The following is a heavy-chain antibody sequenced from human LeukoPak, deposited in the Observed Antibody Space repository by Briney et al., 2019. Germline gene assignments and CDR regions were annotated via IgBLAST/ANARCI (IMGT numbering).Heavy chain of an antibody. D-gene: IGHD6-13*01. J-gene: IGHJ5*02. V-gene: IGHV7-4-1*02. CDR3: ARDRGSSSWYGSDHYWFDP. CDR1: GYTFTSYA. CDR2: INTNTGNP. Sequence: ASVKVSCKASGYTFTSYAMNWVRQAPGQGLEWMGWINTNTGNPTYAQGFTGRFVFSLDTSVSTAYLQISSLKAEDTAVYYCARDRGSSSWYGSDHYWFDPWGQGTLVTVSS.